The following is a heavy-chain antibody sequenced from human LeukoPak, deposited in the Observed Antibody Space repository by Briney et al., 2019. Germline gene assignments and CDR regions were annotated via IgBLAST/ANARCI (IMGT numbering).Heavy chain of an antibody. CDR2: ISYDGSNK. CDR3: ARDLGRLHPGDY. V-gene: IGHV3-30-3*01. J-gene: IGHJ4*02. Sequence: PGRSLRLSCAASGFTFSSYAMHWVRQAPGKGLEWVAVISYDGSNKHYADSVKGRFTISRDNAKNSLYLQMNSLRAEDTAVYYCARDLGRLHPGDYWGQGTLVTVSS. CDR1: GFTFSSYA. D-gene: IGHD5-24*01.